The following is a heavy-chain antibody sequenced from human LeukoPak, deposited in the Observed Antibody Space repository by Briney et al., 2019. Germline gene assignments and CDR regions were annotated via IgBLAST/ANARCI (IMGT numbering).Heavy chain of an antibody. V-gene: IGHV4-38-2*02. J-gene: IGHJ4*02. Sequence: NPSETLSLTCTVSGYSSSIDYYWVWMRQSPGKGLEWIGSIHRSGSTYYNPSLKSRVAISGDTSKSQFSLRLTSVTAADTAVYYCAGTSSGYYSTDYWGQGTLVTVSS. D-gene: IGHD5-12*01. CDR3: AGTSSGYYSTDY. CDR2: IHRSGST. CDR1: GYSSSIDYY.